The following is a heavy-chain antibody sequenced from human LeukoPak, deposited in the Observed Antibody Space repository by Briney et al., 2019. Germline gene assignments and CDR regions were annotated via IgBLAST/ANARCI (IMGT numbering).Heavy chain of an antibody. CDR1: GFTFGSYN. J-gene: IGHJ5*02. CDR3: ARGKTSQNIVTRKTYNWFDP. Sequence: GGSLRLSCAASGFTFGSYNMNWVRQAPGKGLEWVSSISSSSDYIYYADSVKGRFTISRDNAKNSLYLQMKSLRAEDTAVYYCARGKTSQNIVTRKTYNWFDPWGQGTLVTVSS. D-gene: IGHD2/OR15-2a*01. V-gene: IGHV3-21*01. CDR2: ISSSSDYI.